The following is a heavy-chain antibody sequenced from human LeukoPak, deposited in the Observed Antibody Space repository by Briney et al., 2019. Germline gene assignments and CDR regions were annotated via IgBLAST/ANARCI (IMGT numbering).Heavy chain of an antibody. D-gene: IGHD6-19*01. CDR3: ARAFSASKSCDY. CDR1: GYAFDYYG. CDR2: ISLNNGNT. Sequence: ASVKVSCKASGYAFDYYGITWVRQAPGQGLEWVGWISLNNGNTHYTKYAQKFQGRVTLTTDTSTSTVYMELRSLRSDDTAVYYCARAFSASKSCDYWGQGTLVTVSS. V-gene: IGHV1-18*01. J-gene: IGHJ4*02.